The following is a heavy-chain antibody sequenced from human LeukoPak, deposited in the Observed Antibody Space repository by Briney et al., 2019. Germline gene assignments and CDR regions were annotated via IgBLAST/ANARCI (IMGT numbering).Heavy chain of an antibody. CDR3: ARESTVVTNFDDAFGI. CDR2: ISAYNGNT. CDR1: GYTFTSYG. D-gene: IGHD4-23*01. V-gene: IGHV1-18*01. Sequence: ASVKVSCKASGYTFTSYGISWVRQAPGQGLEWMGWISAYNGNTNYAQKLQGRVTMTRDTSTSTVYMELSSLRSEDTAVHYCARESTVVTNFDDAFGIWGQGTMVTVSS. J-gene: IGHJ3*02.